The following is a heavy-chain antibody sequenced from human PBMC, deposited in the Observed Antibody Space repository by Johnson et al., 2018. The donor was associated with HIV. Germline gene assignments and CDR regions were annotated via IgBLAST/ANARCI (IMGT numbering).Heavy chain of an antibody. Sequence: QVQLVESGGGVVQPGRSLRLSCGASGFSFNSYGTHWVRQAPGKGPEWVAVISSDGSDKYYADSVKGRFTVSRDNSKNTLYLQMNSLRAEDTAVYYCARASSSWDQGRDFDIWGQGTMVTVSS. J-gene: IGHJ3*02. CDR1: GFSFNSYG. V-gene: IGHV3-30*03. D-gene: IGHD6-13*01. CDR3: ARASSSWDQGRDFDI. CDR2: ISSDGSDK.